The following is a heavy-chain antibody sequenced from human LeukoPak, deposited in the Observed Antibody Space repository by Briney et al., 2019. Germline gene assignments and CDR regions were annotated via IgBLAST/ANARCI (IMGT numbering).Heavy chain of an antibody. V-gene: IGHV3-23*01. CDR2: ISGSGGST. Sequence: PGGSLRLSCAASGFIFSDYYMSWVRQAAGKVLEWVSAISGSGGSTDYADSVKGRFTISRDNSNNTLYMQMNSLRAEDTAVYYCASYDSSGYYHYFDYWGQGTTVTVSS. CDR1: GFIFSDYY. J-gene: IGHJ4*02. D-gene: IGHD3-22*01. CDR3: ASYDSSGYYHYFDY.